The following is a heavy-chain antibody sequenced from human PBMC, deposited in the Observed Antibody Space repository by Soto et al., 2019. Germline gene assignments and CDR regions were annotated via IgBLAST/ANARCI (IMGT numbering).Heavy chain of an antibody. J-gene: IGHJ4*02. D-gene: IGHD2-15*01. Sequence: ASVKVCCKASGYTITSYYMHWVRQAPGQRLEWMGIINASSGNTNYSQKFQGRVTITRDTSASTAYMELSSLRSEDTAVYYCAKNSGVSCYSGINYWGQGTLVTVSS. CDR2: INASSGNT. CDR3: AKNSGVSCYSGINY. CDR1: GYTITSYY. V-gene: IGHV1-3*01.